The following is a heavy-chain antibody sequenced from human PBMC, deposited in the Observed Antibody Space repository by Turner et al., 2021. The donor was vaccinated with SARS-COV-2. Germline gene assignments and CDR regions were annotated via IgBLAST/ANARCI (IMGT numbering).Heavy chain of an antibody. D-gene: IGHD2-15*01. V-gene: IGHV3-23*01. J-gene: IGHJ4*02. Sequence: EVQLLESGGGLVQPGGSLSPSCAASGFTFSSYAMSWVRQAPGKGLEWMATISGSGGSTNYADSVKGRFTISRDNSKSTLYLQMSSLRAEDTAVYYCAKDLGGYFYYWGQGTLVTVSS. CDR3: AKDLGGYFYY. CDR1: GFTFSSYA. CDR2: ISGSGGST.